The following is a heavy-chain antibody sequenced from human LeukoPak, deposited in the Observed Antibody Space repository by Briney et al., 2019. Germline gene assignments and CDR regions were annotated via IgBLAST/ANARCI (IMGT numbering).Heavy chain of an antibody. Sequence: ASVKVSCMASGYTFTSYGISWVRQAPGQGLEWMGWISAYNGNTKYSQKFQGRVTITRDTSASTAYMELSSLGSEDTAVYYCARGGFGELLGFDYWGQGTLVTVSS. CDR2: ISAYNGNT. J-gene: IGHJ4*02. CDR1: GYTFTSYG. D-gene: IGHD3-10*01. V-gene: IGHV1-18*01. CDR3: ARGGFGELLGFDY.